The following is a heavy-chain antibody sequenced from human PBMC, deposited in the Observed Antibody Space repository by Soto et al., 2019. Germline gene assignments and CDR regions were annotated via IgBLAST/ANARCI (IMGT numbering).Heavy chain of an antibody. CDR3: ARPNEGSYHSDHHYYYALDV. CDR2: IVPIFGTT. Sequence: QVQLVQSGAEVRQPGSSVTVSCKVSGGTFERFSISWVRQAPGQGLEWIGGIVPIFGTTNYAQNFHNRVTISADESTSTVHLKLSSLISDDTAVYYCARPNEGSYHSDHHYYYALDVWGQGTAVTVTS. V-gene: IGHV1-69*01. CDR1: GGTFERFS. J-gene: IGHJ6*01. D-gene: IGHD3-16*02.